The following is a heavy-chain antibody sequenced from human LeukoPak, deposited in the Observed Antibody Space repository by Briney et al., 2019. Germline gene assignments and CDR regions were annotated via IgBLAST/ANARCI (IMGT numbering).Heavy chain of an antibody. Sequence: GGSLRLSCAASGFTFSSYEMNWVRQVPGKGLVWVSRITGDGSSTTYADSVKGRFTISRDNAKNTVFLQMISLRAEDTAVYYCARDTGWYFDLWGRGTLVTVSS. D-gene: IGHD4-17*01. J-gene: IGHJ2*01. V-gene: IGHV3-74*01. CDR2: ITGDGSST. CDR3: ARDTGWYFDL. CDR1: GFTFSSYE.